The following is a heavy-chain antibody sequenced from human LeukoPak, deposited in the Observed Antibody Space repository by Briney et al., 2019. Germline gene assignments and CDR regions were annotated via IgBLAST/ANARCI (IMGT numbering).Heavy chain of an antibody. V-gene: IGHV3-53*01. D-gene: IGHD6-19*01. CDR2: IYSGGST. CDR1: GFTASSNY. Sequence: GGSLRLSCAASGFTASSNYMSWVRQAPGKGLEGVSVIYSGGSTYYADSVKGRFTISRDNSKNTLYLQMNSLRAEDTAVYYCARAPGIAVAGGLWGQGTLVTVSS. CDR3: ARAPGIAVAGGL. J-gene: IGHJ4*02.